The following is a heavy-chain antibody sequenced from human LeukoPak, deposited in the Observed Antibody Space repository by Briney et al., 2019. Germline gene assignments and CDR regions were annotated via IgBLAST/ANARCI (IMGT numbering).Heavy chain of an antibody. J-gene: IGHJ4*02. Sequence: SETLSLTCTVSGGSISSYYWSWIRQPAGKGLEWIGRIYTSGSTNYNPSLKSRVTMSVDTSKNQFSLKLSSVTAADTAVYYCATLGYCSGTSCYTDYWGQGTLVTVSS. V-gene: IGHV4-4*07. D-gene: IGHD2-2*02. CDR3: ATLGYCSGTSCYTDY. CDR1: GGSISSYY. CDR2: IYTSGST.